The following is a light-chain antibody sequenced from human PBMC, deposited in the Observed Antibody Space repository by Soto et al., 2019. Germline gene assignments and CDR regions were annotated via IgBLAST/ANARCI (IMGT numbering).Light chain of an antibody. V-gene: IGLV1-47*01. CDR2: FDS. J-gene: IGLJ3*02. CDR3: ATWDDSLSGPV. Sequence: QSVLTQSPSASGTPGQRVTISCSGATSNIGTNFVYWYQQFPGTAPKLLLYFDSQRPSGVPDRFSGSRSGTSASLAISGLRPEDEADYHCATWDDSLSGPVFGGGTKLTVL. CDR1: TSNIGTNF.